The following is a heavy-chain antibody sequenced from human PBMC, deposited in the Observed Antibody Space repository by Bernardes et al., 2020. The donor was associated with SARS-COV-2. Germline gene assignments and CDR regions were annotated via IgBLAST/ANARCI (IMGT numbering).Heavy chain of an antibody. D-gene: IGHD6-19*01. V-gene: IGHV3-23*01. CDR3: AKEVSKWYSSGWYLDAFDY. CDR1: GFTFSSYA. J-gene: IGHJ4*02. CDR2: ISGSGGST. Sequence: GGSLRLSCAASGFTFSSYAMSWVRQAPGMGLEWVSGISGSGGSTYYADSVKGRFTISRDNFKNTLYLQINSLRAEDTAVYYCAKEVSKWYSSGWYLDAFDYWGQGTLVTVSS.